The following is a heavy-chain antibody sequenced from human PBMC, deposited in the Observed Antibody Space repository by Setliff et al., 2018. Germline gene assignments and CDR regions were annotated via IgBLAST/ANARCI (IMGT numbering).Heavy chain of an antibody. D-gene: IGHD3-22*01. CDR2: TIPIFGTT. V-gene: IGHV1-69*05. Sequence: SVKVSYKASGGTFSSYVISWVRQAPGQGLEWMGGTIPIFGTTDYAQKFQGRVTIITDEYTSTAFMQLSSLRSEENAVYYCVREGVDSRSSTDYRYYMDVWGKGTTVTVSS. J-gene: IGHJ6*03. CDR3: VREGVDSRSSTDYRYYMDV. CDR1: GGTFSSYV.